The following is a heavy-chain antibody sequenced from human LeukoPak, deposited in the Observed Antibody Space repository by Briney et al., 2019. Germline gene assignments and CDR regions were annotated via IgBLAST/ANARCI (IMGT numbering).Heavy chain of an antibody. CDR1: GGSVSSGSYY. J-gene: IGHJ4*02. D-gene: IGHD3-10*01. V-gene: IGHV4-61*01. CDR3: AREGEYYYGSGSYYLFDY. CDR2: IYYSGST. Sequence: SETLSLTCTVSGGSVSSGSYYWSWIRQPPGKGLEWIGYIYYSGSTNYNPSLKSRVTISVDKSKNQFSLKLSSVTAADTAVYYCAREGEYYYGSGSYYLFDYWGQGTLVTVSS.